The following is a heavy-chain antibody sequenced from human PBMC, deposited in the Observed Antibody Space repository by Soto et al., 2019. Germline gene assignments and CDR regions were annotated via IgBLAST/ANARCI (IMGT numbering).Heavy chain of an antibody. Sequence: QVQLVRSGAEVKKPGSSVKVSCKASGGTFSSYAISWVRQAPGQGLEWRGGIIPIFGTANYAQKFQGRVTITADESTSTAYMELSSLRSEDTAVYYCARDRGICSGGSCYSFLDYWGQGTLVTVSS. V-gene: IGHV1-69*01. CDR1: GGTFSSYA. D-gene: IGHD2-15*01. CDR3: ARDRGICSGGSCYSFLDY. J-gene: IGHJ4*02. CDR2: IIPIFGTA.